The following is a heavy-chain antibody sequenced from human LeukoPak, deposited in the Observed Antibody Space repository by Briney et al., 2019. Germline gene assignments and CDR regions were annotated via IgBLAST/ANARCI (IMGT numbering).Heavy chain of an antibody. Sequence: SETLSLTCTVSGGSISSGGYYWSWIRQHPGKGLEWIGYIYYSGSTYYNPSLKSRVTIPVDTSKNQFSLKLSSVTAADTAVYYCARAVIMTTVTFDYWGQGTLVTVSS. V-gene: IGHV4-31*03. J-gene: IGHJ4*02. D-gene: IGHD4-17*01. CDR2: IYYSGST. CDR1: GGSISSGGYY. CDR3: ARAVIMTTVTFDY.